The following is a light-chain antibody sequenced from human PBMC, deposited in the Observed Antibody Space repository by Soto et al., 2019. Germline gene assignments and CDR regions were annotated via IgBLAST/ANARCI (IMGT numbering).Light chain of an antibody. J-gene: IGKJ1*01. V-gene: IGKV3-11*01. CDR3: HQRQSWPRT. CDR2: DAS. CDR1: QSVSSY. Sequence: EIVLTQSPATLSLSPGERATLSCRASQSVSSYLAWYQQKLGQAPRLLIYDASNRAISIPARFSGSGSGTDFTLTISSLEPEDFAVYYCHQRQSWPRTFGQGTTVDI.